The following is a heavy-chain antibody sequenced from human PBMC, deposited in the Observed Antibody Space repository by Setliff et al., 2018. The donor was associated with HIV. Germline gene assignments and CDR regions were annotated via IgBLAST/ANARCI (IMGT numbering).Heavy chain of an antibody. Sequence: SETLSLTCAVYGGSFSGHYWSWVRQTPGGGLEWIGSVYYRGRTYYNPSLKSRVTISVDTSKNQLSLRLTSMAAADTAMYYCARSQPDTIFGVVTFDCWGQGKMVTVSS. V-gene: IGHV4-34*01. D-gene: IGHD3-3*01. J-gene: IGHJ4*02. CDR1: GGSFSGHY. CDR2: VYYRGRT. CDR3: ARSQPDTIFGVVTFDC.